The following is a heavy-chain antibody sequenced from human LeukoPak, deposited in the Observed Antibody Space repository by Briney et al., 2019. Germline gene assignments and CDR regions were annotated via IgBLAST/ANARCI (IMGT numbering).Heavy chain of an antibody. CDR1: GFTFSNYW. V-gene: IGHV3-74*01. CDR2: INRDGSTT. J-gene: IGHJ4*02. D-gene: IGHD3-10*01. CDR3: ARDRKSGESSEIDF. Sequence: QPGGSLRLSCAASGFTFSNYWVHWVRQAPGKGLVWVSRINRDGSTTNCADSAKGRFTVSRDNAKNTLNLQMNSLRAEDTAVYYCARDRKSGESSEIDFWGQGTLVTVSS.